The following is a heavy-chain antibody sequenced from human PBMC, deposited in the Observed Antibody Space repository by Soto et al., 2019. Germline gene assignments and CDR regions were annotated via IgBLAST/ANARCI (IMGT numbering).Heavy chain of an antibody. Sequence: GGSLRLSCAASGFTFDDYTMHWVRQAPGKGLEWVSVIGYYGSNKYYADSVKGRFTISRDNSKNTLYLQMNSLRGEDTAVYYCARDFWSGYSPLYWGQGTLVTVSS. V-gene: IGHV3-33*08. J-gene: IGHJ1*01. CDR3: ARDFWSGYSPLY. D-gene: IGHD3-3*01. CDR1: GFTFDDYT. CDR2: IGYYGSNK.